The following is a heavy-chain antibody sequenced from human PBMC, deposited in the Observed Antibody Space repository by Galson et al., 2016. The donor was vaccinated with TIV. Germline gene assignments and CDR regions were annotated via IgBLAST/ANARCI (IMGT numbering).Heavy chain of an antibody. Sequence: SVKVSCKASGYTFTSYDINWVRQATGQGLEWMGWMNPTSGNTGYAQKFRGRVTMTRNTSVRTAYMELSNLRSEDTAVYDCARSGDYGDYWGQGTLVTVSS. V-gene: IGHV1-8*02. CDR1: GYTFTSYD. J-gene: IGHJ4*02. D-gene: IGHD4-17*01. CDR3: ARSGDYGDY. CDR2: MNPTSGNT.